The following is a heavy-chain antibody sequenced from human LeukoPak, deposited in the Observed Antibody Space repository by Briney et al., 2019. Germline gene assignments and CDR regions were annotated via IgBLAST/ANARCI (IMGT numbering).Heavy chain of an antibody. V-gene: IGHV1-18*01. D-gene: IGHD4-23*01. CDR1: GYTFTSYG. CDR2: ISAYNGNT. J-gene: IGHJ4*02. CDR3: ARDGDYGGTTGGDY. Sequence: ASVKVSCKSSGYTFTSYGISWVRPAPGQGLAWMGWISAYNGNTNYAQKLQGRVTMTTDTSTSTAYMELRSLRSDDTAVYYCARDGDYGGTTGGDYWGQGTLVTVSS.